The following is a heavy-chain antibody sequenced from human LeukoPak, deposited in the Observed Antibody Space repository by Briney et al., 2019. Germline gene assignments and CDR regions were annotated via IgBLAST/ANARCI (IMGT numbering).Heavy chain of an antibody. CDR3: ARVDSGPSRAAFDI. V-gene: IGHV4-39*07. Sequence: PSETLSLTCTVSGGSISSSSYYWGWIRQPPGKGLEWIGSIYYSGSTYYNPSLKSRVTISVDTSKNQFSLKLSSVTAADTAVYYCARVDSGPSRAAFDIWGQGTMVTVSS. CDR1: GGSISSSSYY. J-gene: IGHJ3*02. D-gene: IGHD6-19*01. CDR2: IYYSGST.